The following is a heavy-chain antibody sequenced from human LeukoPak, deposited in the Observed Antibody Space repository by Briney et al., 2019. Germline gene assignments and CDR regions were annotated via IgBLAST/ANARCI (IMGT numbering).Heavy chain of an antibody. CDR2: ISSSSSYI. D-gene: IGHD3-10*01. CDR1: GFTFSSYS. J-gene: IGHJ4*02. Sequence: GGSLRLSCAASGFTFSSYSMNWVRQAPGKGLEWVSSISSSSSYIYYADSVKGRFTISRDNAKNSLYLQMNSLRAEGTAVYYCARDLVSGTMGYWGPGTLVTVSS. V-gene: IGHV3-21*01. CDR3: ARDLVSGTMGY.